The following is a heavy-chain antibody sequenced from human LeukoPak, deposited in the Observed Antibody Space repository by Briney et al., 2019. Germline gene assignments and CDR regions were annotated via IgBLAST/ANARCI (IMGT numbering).Heavy chain of an antibody. CDR1: GYPLTELS. V-gene: IGHV1-46*01. J-gene: IGHJ4*02. Sequence: ASVKVSCKVSGYPLTELSMHWVRQAPGQGLEWMGMINPTGGSTTYAQKFQGRVTMTRDTSTSTVYMELNSLRSEDTAVFYCAREYNFGWRKPDYWGQGTLVTVSS. CDR3: AREYNFGWRKPDY. D-gene: IGHD5-18*01. CDR2: INPTGGST.